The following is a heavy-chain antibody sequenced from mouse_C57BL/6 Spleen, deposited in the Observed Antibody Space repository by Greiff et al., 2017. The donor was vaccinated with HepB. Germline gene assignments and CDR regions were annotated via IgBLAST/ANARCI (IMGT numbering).Heavy chain of an antibody. Sequence: EVQRVESGGGLVQPGGSLSLSCAASGFTFTDYYMSWVRQPPGKALEWLGFIRNKANGYTTEYSASVKGRFTISRDNSQSILYLQMNALRAEDSATYYCASSPWYFDVWGTGTTVTVSS. CDR2: IRNKANGYTT. CDR1: GFTFTDYY. V-gene: IGHV7-3*01. J-gene: IGHJ1*03. CDR3: ASSPWYFDV.